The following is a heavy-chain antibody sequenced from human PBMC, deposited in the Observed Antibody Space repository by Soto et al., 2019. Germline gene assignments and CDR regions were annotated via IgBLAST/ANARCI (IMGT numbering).Heavy chain of an antibody. CDR3: ARDVSIVVVSPGPGDY. Sequence: PGGSLRLSCAASGFTFSSYAMHWVRQAPGKGLEWVAVISYDGSNKYYADSVKGRFTISRDNSKNTLYLQMNSLRAEDTAVYYCARDVSIVVVSPGPGDYWGQGTLVTVSS. V-gene: IGHV3-30-3*01. D-gene: IGHD3-22*01. CDR1: GFTFSSYA. CDR2: ISYDGSNK. J-gene: IGHJ4*02.